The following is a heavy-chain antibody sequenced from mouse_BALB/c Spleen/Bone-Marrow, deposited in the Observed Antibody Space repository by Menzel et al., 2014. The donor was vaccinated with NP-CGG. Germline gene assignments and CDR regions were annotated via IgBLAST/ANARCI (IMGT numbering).Heavy chain of an antibody. J-gene: IGHJ1*01. CDR1: VYTFTDYY. CDR2: FYTGSNIT. D-gene: IGHD1-1*01. Sequence: QVQLQQSGAELARPGALVKLSCKSSVYTFTDYYINWVKQWTGQGLEWIGEFYTGSNITYYNEKFNGKATLTADKSSITVYLHLSSLTAEDIAVYFCTMVCYGNSYWYFDVWGAGTTVTGSS. V-gene: IGHV1-77*01. CDR3: TMVCYGNSYWYFDV.